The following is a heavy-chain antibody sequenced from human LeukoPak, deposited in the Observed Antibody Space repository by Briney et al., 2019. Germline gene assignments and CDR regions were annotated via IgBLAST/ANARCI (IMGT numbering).Heavy chain of an antibody. CDR2: IYYSGNT. J-gene: IGHJ6*02. Sequence: KPSGTLSLTCTVSGGSISNYYWSWIRQPPGKGLEWIGYIYYSGNTNYNPSLKSRVTISVDTSKNQFSLKLNSVTAADTAVYYCTSSDYDSYAMDVWGQGTAVIVSS. CDR1: GGSISNYY. CDR3: TSSDYDSYAMDV. V-gene: IGHV4-59*01. D-gene: IGHD6-6*01.